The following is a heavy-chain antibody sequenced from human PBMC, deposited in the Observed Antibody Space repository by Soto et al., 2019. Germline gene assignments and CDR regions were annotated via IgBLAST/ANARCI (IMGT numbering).Heavy chain of an antibody. CDR1: GFTFNHYA. Sequence: VHLLESGGGLVQPGRSLRLACTASGFTFNHYAMSWVRQAPGKGLEWVSAVSGRGGSTKYADSVKGRFIISRDNSNSTLYLKMNSLRGEDTAVYYCAEDSTVTRSLYFYSYGFDFWGQGTTVTVSS. J-gene: IGHJ6*02. CDR3: AEDSTVTRSLYFYSYGFDF. D-gene: IGHD4-17*01. V-gene: IGHV3-23*01. CDR2: VSGRGGST.